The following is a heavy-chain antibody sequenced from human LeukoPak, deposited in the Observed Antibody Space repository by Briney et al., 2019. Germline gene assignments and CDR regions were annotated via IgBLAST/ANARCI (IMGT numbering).Heavy chain of an antibody. Sequence: GGSLRLSCAASGFTFSSYSMNWVRQAPGKGPEWVSYISSSSSTIYYADSVKGRFTISRDNAKNSLYLQMNSLRAEDTAVYYCARHRVVRGVIIRRARLGWFDPWGQGTLVTVSS. V-gene: IGHV3-48*01. CDR3: ARHRVVRGVIIRRARLGWFDP. CDR2: ISSSSSTI. D-gene: IGHD3-10*01. J-gene: IGHJ5*02. CDR1: GFTFSSYS.